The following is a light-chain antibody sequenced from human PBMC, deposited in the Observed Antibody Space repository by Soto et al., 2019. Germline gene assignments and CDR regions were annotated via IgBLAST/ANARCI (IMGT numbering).Light chain of an antibody. CDR1: SSNIGAGYD. J-gene: IGLJ2*01. Sequence: QSVLTQPPSVSGAPGQRVTISCTGSSSNIGAGYDVHWYQQLPGTAPKLLIYCNSNRPSGVPDRFSGSKSGTSASLALTGLQAEDEADYYCQSYDSSLSGSSVFGGGTKLTVL. CDR3: QSYDSSLSGSSV. V-gene: IGLV1-40*01. CDR2: CNS.